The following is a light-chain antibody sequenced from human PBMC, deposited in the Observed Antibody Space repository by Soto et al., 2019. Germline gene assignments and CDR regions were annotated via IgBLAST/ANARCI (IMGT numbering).Light chain of an antibody. CDR3: SSYADSNSYV. V-gene: IGLV2-8*01. CDR2: EVT. Sequence: QSALTQPPSASGSPGQSVTISCTGTRSDVGGYNYVYWYQQHPGKAPKLMIYEVTKRPSGVPDRFSGSKSGNTASLTVSGLQAENEADYYCSSYADSNSYVFGTGTKVTVL. J-gene: IGLJ1*01. CDR1: RSDVGGYNY.